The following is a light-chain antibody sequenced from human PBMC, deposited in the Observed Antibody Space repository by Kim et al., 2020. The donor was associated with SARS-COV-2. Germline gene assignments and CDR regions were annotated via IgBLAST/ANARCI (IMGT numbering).Light chain of an antibody. Sequence: SYELTQPPSVSVSPGQTAKITCSGNALTSQYAFWYQQKPGQAPVLVISNDSDRPSGIPERFSGVSLGTTVLLTISGVQAEDEADYYCQSSDTSGVVFGGGTQLTVL. CDR2: NDS. J-gene: IGLJ2*01. V-gene: IGLV3-25*03. CDR1: ALTSQY. CDR3: QSSDTSGVV.